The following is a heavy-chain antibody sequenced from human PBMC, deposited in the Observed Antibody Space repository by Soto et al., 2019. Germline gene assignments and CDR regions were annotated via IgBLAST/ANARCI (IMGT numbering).Heavy chain of an antibody. Sequence: WASVKVSCKASGYTFTSYGISWVRQAPGQGLEWMGWISAYNGNTNYAQKLQGRVTMTTDTSTSTAYMELRSLRSDDTAVYYCARGRLQSHPSWFDPWGQGTLVTVSS. CDR1: GYTFTSYG. D-gene: IGHD4-4*01. CDR2: ISAYNGNT. V-gene: IGHV1-18*01. CDR3: ARGRLQSHPSWFDP. J-gene: IGHJ5*02.